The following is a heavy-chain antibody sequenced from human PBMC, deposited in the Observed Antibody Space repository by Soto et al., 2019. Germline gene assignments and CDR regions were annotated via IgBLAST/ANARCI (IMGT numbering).Heavy chain of an antibody. CDR2: ISGSGGST. Sequence: VGSLRLSCAASGFTFSSYAMSWVRQAPGKGLEWVSAISGSGGSTYYADSVKGRFTISGDNSKNTLYLQMNSLRAEDTAVYYCAKHLASSGWSDYWGQGTRSPSPQ. CDR3: AKHLASSGWSDY. CDR1: GFTFSSYA. V-gene: IGHV3-23*01. J-gene: IGHJ4*02. D-gene: IGHD6-19*01.